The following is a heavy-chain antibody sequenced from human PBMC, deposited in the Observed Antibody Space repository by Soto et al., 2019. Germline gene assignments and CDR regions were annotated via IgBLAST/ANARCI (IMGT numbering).Heavy chain of an antibody. Sequence: VPLLESGGGLVQPGGSLRLSCAASGFTFTTYAMSWVRQAPGKGLECVSGISGSDDSTYYADSVKGRFTISRDNSKNTLYLQMNSLRAEDTAVYFCARDAGYSSGWGLNFWGQGTLVTVSS. CDR2: ISGSDDST. D-gene: IGHD6-19*01. V-gene: IGHV3-23*01. J-gene: IGHJ4*02. CDR1: GFTFTTYA. CDR3: ARDAGYSSGWGLNF.